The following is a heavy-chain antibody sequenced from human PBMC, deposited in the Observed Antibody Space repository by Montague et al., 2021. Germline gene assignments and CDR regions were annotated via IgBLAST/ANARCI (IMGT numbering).Heavy chain of an antibody. CDR2: VGHDGNYE. V-gene: IGHV3-33*01. Sequence: SRRLSCAASGFSFNVYGMHWFRQAPGKGLEWVAVVGHDGNYEKYADSVRGRFIVSRDNSRTTLYLQLNSLRAEDTAVYYCARDFRVGTYFDYLGQGTLVTVSS. J-gene: IGHJ4*02. CDR1: GFSFNVYG. D-gene: IGHD1-26*01. CDR3: ARDFRVGTYFDY.